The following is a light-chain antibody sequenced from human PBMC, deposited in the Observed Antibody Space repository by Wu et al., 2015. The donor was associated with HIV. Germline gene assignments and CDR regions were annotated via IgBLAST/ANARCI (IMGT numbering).Light chain of an antibody. CDR1: QSVSSTY. CDR2: GAS. V-gene: IGKV3-20*01. CDR3: QQYGDSPLT. Sequence: EIVLTQSPGTLSLSPGERATLSCRASQSVSSTYLAWYQQKPGQAPRLLIYGASGRATDIPDRFSGSGSGTDFTLTISRLEPEDFALYFCQQYGDSPLTFGGGTKVEI. J-gene: IGKJ4*01.